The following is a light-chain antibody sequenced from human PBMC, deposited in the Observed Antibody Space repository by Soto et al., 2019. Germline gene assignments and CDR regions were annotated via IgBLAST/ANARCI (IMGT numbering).Light chain of an antibody. CDR2: VAS. Sequence: DIQMTQSPSSLSASVGDRVTITCRTSQTISNYLNWYQQKPGKAPELLIFVASSLQSGVPSRFSGSGSGTDFTLTISSLPPEDFATYYCQQSYSIPRTFGGGTKVQIK. CDR1: QTISNY. CDR3: QQSYSIPRT. J-gene: IGKJ4*01. V-gene: IGKV1-39*01.